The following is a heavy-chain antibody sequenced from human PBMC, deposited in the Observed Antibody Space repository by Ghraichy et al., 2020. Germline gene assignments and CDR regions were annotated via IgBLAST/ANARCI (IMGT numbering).Heavy chain of an antibody. CDR3: AREGHPSRGDFWSGEYYYYYGMDV. CDR1: GYTFTSYG. V-gene: IGHV1-18*01. J-gene: IGHJ6*02. CDR2: ISAYNGNT. D-gene: IGHD3-3*01. Sequence: ASVKVSCKASGYTFTSYGISWVRQAPGQGLEWMGWISAYNGNTNYAQKLQGRVTMTTDTSTSTAYMELRSLRSDDTAVHYCAREGHPSRGDFWSGEYYYYYGMDVWGQGTTVTVSS.